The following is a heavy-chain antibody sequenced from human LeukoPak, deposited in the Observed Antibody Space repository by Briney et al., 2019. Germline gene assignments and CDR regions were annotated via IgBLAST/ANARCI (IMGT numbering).Heavy chain of an antibody. D-gene: IGHD2-15*01. Sequence: PGGSLRRTGAASGFTFSSYAMGWLRQAPGQGLEWGSAISVSCGSTYYADSVKGRFTISRDNSKNTLYMQMNSLRAEDTAVYYCAKGGGSGYYFSNWGQGTLVTVSS. CDR3: AKGGGSGYYFSN. CDR1: GFTFSSYA. CDR2: ISVSCGST. V-gene: IGHV3-23*01. J-gene: IGHJ4*02.